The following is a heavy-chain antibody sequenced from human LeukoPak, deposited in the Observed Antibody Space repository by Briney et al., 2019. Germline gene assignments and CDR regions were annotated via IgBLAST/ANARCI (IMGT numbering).Heavy chain of an antibody. D-gene: IGHD3-16*01. Sequence: PGGSLRLSCAASGFTFSLYWMTWVRQSPGEGLEWVADINPDGSQKYSVDSVKGRFTISRDNAKNSLFLQMNSLRAEDTAVYYCVRQMIRFWFDPWGQGTLVTVSS. V-gene: IGHV3-7*01. CDR2: INPDGSQK. J-gene: IGHJ5*02. CDR1: GFTFSLYW. CDR3: VRQMIRFWFDP.